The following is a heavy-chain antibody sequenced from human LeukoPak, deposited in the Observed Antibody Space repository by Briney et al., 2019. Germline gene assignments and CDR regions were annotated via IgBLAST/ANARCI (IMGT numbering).Heavy chain of an antibody. CDR1: GGSISSYY. D-gene: IGHD3-3*01. V-gene: IGHV4-4*09. CDR3: ARQASGYLNAPFDY. J-gene: IGHJ4*02. CDR2: IYTSGST. Sequence: SETLSLTCTVSGGSISSYYWSWIRQPPGKGLEWIGYIYTSGSTNYNPSLKSRVTISDDTSKNQFPLKRTSVTAADPAVYYCARQASGYLNAPFDYWGQGTVVSVSS.